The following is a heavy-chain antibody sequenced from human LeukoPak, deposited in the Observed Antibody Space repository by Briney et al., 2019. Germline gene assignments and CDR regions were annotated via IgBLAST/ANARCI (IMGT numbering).Heavy chain of an antibody. Sequence: PGGSLRLSCAASGFTVSSNYMSWVRQAPGKGQEWVSVIYSGGSTYYADSVKGRFTISRDNSKNTLYLQMNSLRAEDTAVYYCARDSPRTGRYFDWLLFDYWGQGTLVTVSS. D-gene: IGHD3-9*01. J-gene: IGHJ4*02. CDR3: ARDSPRTGRYFDWLLFDY. CDR2: IYSGGST. CDR1: GFTVSSNY. V-gene: IGHV3-66*01.